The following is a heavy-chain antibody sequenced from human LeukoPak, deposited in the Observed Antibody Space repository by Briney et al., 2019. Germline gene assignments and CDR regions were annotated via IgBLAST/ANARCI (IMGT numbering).Heavy chain of an antibody. CDR3: ARGPGWSFDPHRVLYYMDV. Sequence: ASVKVSCKASGGTVNSYDINWVRQATGQGLEWMGWMNPNSGNTGYAQKFQGRVTITRNTSISTAYMELSSLRSEDTAVYYCARGPGWSFDPHRVLYYMDVWGKGTTVTVSS. V-gene: IGHV1-8*03. CDR1: GGTVNSYD. J-gene: IGHJ6*03. D-gene: IGHD3-9*01. CDR2: MNPNSGNT.